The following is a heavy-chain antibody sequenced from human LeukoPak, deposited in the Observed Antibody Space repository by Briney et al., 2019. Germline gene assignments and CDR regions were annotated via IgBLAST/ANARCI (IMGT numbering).Heavy chain of an antibody. CDR3: AKRGVVIRVILVGFHKEAYYFDS. Sequence: WGSLRLSCAVSGITLSNHGITWVPQAPGRGLEWVAGLSCSGGSTNYADSVKGRFTISRDNAKNTLYLQMNSLRAEDTAVYFCAKRGVVIRVILVGFHKEAYYFDSWGQGVLVTVSS. D-gene: IGHD3-22*01. V-gene: IGHV3-23*01. CDR1: GITLSNHG. CDR2: LSCSGGST. J-gene: IGHJ4*02.